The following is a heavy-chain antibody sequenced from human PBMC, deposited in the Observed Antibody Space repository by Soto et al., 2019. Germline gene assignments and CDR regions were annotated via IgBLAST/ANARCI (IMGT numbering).Heavy chain of an antibody. CDR2: ISRSSSSI. J-gene: IGHJ6*02. V-gene: IGHV3-48*02. Sequence: EVQLVESGGGLVQPGGSLRLSCAVSGFTFSSYSMNWVRQAPGKGLEWVSYISRSSSSIYYADSVKGRFTISRDNAKNSSYLQMNSLRDEDMAVYYCGRARYGMYVWGQGTTVTVSS. CDR1: GFTFSSYS. CDR3: GRARYGMYV.